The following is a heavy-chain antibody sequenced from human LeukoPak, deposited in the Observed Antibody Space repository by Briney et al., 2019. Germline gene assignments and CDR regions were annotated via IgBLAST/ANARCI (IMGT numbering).Heavy chain of an antibody. J-gene: IGHJ4*02. CDR1: GFTFSSYA. Sequence: GGSLRLSCAASGFTFSSYAMSWVRQAPGKGLEWVSAISGSGGSTYYADSVKGRSTISRDNSKNTLYLQMNSLRAEDTAVYYCAAQQQLEADLDYWGQGTLVTVSS. CDR2: ISGSGGST. D-gene: IGHD6-13*01. V-gene: IGHV3-23*01. CDR3: AAQQQLEADLDY.